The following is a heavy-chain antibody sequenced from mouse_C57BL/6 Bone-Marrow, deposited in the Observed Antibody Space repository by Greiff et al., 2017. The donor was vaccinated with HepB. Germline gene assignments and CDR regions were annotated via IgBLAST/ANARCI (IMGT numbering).Heavy chain of an antibody. Sequence: QVQLKQPGAELVKPGASVKLSCKASGYTFTSYWMHWVKQRPGRGLEWIGRIDPNSGGTKYNEKFKSKATLTVDKPSSTAYMQLSSLTSEDSAVYYCARLLWPYAMDYWGQGTSVTVSS. CDR2: IDPNSGGT. V-gene: IGHV1-72*01. J-gene: IGHJ4*01. D-gene: IGHD1-1*02. CDR1: GYTFTSYW. CDR3: ARLLWPYAMDY.